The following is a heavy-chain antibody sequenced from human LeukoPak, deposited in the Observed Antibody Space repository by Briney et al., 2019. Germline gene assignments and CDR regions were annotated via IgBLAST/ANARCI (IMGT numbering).Heavy chain of an antibody. V-gene: IGHV3-7*03. CDR3: AKRAVDTAMVGFDY. J-gene: IGHJ4*02. CDR2: IKQDGSEI. Sequence: PGGSLRLSCVASGFTFSGYWMSWVRQAPGKGPEWVANIKQDGSEIYYVDSVKGRFTISRDNAKNSLYLQVSSLRTEDTAVYYCAKRAVDTAMVGFDYWGQGTLVTVSS. D-gene: IGHD5-18*01. CDR1: GFTFSGYW.